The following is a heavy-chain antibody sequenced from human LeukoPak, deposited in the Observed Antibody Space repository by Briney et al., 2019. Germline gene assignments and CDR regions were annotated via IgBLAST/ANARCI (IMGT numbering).Heavy chain of an antibody. J-gene: IGHJ4*02. CDR3: ARDFNAAVTTGY. CDR2: ISTSRT. Sequence: GGSLRLSCVGSGFSFANYGTNWVRQAPGRGLEWVSYISTSRTDYADSVKGRFTVSRDDAKNSLCLQMNSLRDEDTAVYYCARDFNAAVTTGYWGQGTLVTVSP. D-gene: IGHD4-17*01. V-gene: IGHV3-48*02. CDR1: GFSFANYG.